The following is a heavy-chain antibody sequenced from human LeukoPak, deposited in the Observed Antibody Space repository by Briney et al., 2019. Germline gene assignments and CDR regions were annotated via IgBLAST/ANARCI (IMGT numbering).Heavy chain of an antibody. CDR2: IYYSGST. D-gene: IGHD1-1*01. CDR1: GGSISSSNW. V-gene: IGHV4-4*02. J-gene: IGHJ4*02. CDR3: ARDTNDEGFDY. Sequence: SETLSLTCAVSGGSISSSNWWSWVRQPPGKGLEWIGYIYYSGSTNYNPSLKSRVTISVDTSKNQFSLKLSSVTAADTAVYYCARDTNDEGFDYWGQGTLVTVSS.